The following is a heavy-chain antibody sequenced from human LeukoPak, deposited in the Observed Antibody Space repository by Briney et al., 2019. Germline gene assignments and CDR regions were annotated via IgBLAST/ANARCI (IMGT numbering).Heavy chain of an antibody. CDR3: ARVFYWVVPAARVCDY. CDR2: IKQDGSEK. J-gene: IGHJ4*02. Sequence: GGSLRLSCAASGFTFSSYWMSWVRQAPGKGLEWVANIKQDGSEKYYVDSVKGRFTISRDNAKNSLYLQMNSLRAEDTAVYYCARVFYWVVPAARVCDYWGQGTLVTVSS. V-gene: IGHV3-7*04. D-gene: IGHD2-2*01. CDR1: GFTFSSYW.